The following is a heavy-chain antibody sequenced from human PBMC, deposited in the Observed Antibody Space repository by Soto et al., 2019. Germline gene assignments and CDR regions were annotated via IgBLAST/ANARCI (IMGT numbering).Heavy chain of an antibody. V-gene: IGHV4-30-4*01. CDR1: GGSISSGDYY. CDR3: ARGVGYCSSTSCLHFDY. Sequence: ASETLSLTCTVSGGSISSGDYYWSWIRQPPGKGLEWIGYIYYSGSTYYNPSLKSRVTISVDTSKNQFSLKLSSVTAADTAVYYCARGVGYCSSTSCLHFDYWGQGTLVTVSS. J-gene: IGHJ4*02. CDR2: IYYSGST. D-gene: IGHD2-2*03.